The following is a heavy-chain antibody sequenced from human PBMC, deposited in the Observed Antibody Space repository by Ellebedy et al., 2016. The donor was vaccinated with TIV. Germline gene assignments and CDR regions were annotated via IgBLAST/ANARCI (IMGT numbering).Heavy chain of an antibody. CDR1: GFSFAIYG. V-gene: IGHV3-30*03. CDR2: ISLDGGHE. Sequence: GESLKISCVASGFSFAIYGMHWVRQAPGTGPEWVAAISLDGGHEYYADSVKGRFTISRDNSKNTLYLQMSSLTPEDTAVYYCVPRMVVAFEYWGQGTLVTVSS. CDR3: VPRMVVAFEY. D-gene: IGHD2-21*01. J-gene: IGHJ4*02.